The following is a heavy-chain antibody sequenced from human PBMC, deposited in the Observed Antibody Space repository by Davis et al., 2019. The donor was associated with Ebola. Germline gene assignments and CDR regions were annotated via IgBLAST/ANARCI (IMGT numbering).Heavy chain of an antibody. D-gene: IGHD1-14*01. CDR1: GYSFTSYW. V-gene: IGHV5-51*01. Sequence: GGSLRLSCKGSGYSFTSYWIGWVRQMPGKGLEWMGIIYPGDSDTRYSPSFQGQVTISADKSISTAYLQWSSLKASDTAMYYCARFRSRNYYYYGMDVWGQGTTVTVS. J-gene: IGHJ6*02. CDR2: IYPGDSDT. CDR3: ARFRSRNYYYYGMDV.